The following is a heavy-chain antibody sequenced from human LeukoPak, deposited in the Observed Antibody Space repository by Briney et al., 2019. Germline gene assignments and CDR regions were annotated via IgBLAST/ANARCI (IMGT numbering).Heavy chain of an antibody. V-gene: IGHV1-2*02. CDR3: ARETAAGPPDY. D-gene: IGHD6-13*01. CDR2: INCNSGGT. CDR1: GYTFTDYY. J-gene: IGHJ4*02. Sequence: GASVKVSCKASGYTFTDYYIHWVRQAPGQGLEWMGWINCNSGGTSYAQKFQGRVTMTRDTSISTAYMELSSLRSDDTAVYYCARETAAGPPDYWGQGTLVTVSS.